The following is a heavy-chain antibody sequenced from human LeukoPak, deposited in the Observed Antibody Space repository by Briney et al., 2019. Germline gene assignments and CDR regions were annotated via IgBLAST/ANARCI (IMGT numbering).Heavy chain of an antibody. D-gene: IGHD3-3*01. CDR2: IYTSGST. CDR1: GGSISSGSYY. Sequence: RPSETLSLTCTVSGGSISSGSYYWSWIRQPAGKGLEWIGRIYTSGSTNYNPSLKSRVTISVDTSKNQFSLKLSSVPAADTAVYYCARGHWGYYTLSSLQSTNDTGYYYYYYMDVWGKGTTVTVSS. V-gene: IGHV4-61*02. J-gene: IGHJ6*03. CDR3: ARGHWGYYTLSSLQSTNDTGYYYYYYMDV.